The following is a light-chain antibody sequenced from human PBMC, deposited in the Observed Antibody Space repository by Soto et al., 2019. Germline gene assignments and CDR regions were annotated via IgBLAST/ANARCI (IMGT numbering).Light chain of an antibody. V-gene: IGKV1-12*01. Sequence: DTQLAQAPAAISASVGDRVTITCRASQAVNSWLAWFQQRPGMAPKLVIYDVSSLQSGVPSRFSGSGSGTEFTLKISSLEPEDFATYYCQQSTLNPPSFGEGTRLEI. CDR3: QQSTLNPPS. J-gene: IGKJ5*01. CDR2: DVS. CDR1: QAVNSW.